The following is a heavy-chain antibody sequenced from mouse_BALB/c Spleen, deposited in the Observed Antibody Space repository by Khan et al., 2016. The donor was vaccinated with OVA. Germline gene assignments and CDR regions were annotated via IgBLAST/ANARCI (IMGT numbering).Heavy chain of an antibody. J-gene: IGHJ4*01. CDR3: TRDDYFVGDAMDY. CDR1: GYAFTTYY. Sequence: QVQLQQSGPELVKPGASVRISCKAPGYAFTTYYIHWVKQRPGQGLEWIGWIYPGNVNTKYNEKFKGKATLTADKSSSTVYMQLISLTSEDSAVYFCTRDDYFVGDAMDYWGQGTSVTVSS. CDR2: IYPGNVNT. D-gene: IGHD2-4*01. V-gene: IGHV1S56*01.